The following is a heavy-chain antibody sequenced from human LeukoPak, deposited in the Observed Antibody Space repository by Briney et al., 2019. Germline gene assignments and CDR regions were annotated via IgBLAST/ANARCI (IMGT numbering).Heavy chain of an antibody. CDR3: ARVGAYSSSWYGY. V-gene: IGHV3-66*01. CDR1: GFTVSSNY. CDR2: IYSGGST. D-gene: IGHD6-13*01. J-gene: IGHJ4*02. Sequence: GGSLRLSCAASGFTVSSNYMSWVRQAPGKGLEWVSVIYSGGSTYYADSVKGRFTISRDNSKNTLYLQMNSLRAEDTAVYFCARVGAYSSSWYGYWGRGTLVTVSS.